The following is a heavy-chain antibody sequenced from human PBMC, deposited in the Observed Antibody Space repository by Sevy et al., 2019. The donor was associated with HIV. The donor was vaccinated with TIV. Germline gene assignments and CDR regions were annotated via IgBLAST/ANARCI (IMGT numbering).Heavy chain of an antibody. CDR1: GFTFSNYW. CDR2: IKTDGSNR. V-gene: IGHV3-74*01. J-gene: IGHJ3*01. Sequence: GGSLRLSCAASGFTFSNYWMHWVRQAPGKGLVWVSRIKTDGSNRDSADSVKGRFFISRDNAKNLLYLQMNSLRAEDTAVYYCAREGDTVHVPTAVDAFDFWGQGTMVTVSS. CDR3: AREGDTVHVPTAVDAFDF. D-gene: IGHD2-2*01.